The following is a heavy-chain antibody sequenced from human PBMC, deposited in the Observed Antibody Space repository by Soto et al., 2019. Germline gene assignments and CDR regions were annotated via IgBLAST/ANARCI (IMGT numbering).Heavy chain of an antibody. CDR2: IIPIFGTA. V-gene: IGHV1-69*01. J-gene: IGHJ6*02. CDR1: GGTLSSYA. CDR3: ASQSSGSYYDPYYHYGMDV. D-gene: IGHD3-10*01. Sequence: QVQLVQSGAEVKKPGSSVKVSCKASGGTLSSYAISWVRQAPGQGLEWMGGIIPIFGTANYAQKFQGRVTITADESTSPAYMEPSSLRSEDTAVYYCASQSSGSYYDPYYHYGMDVWGQGTTVTVSS.